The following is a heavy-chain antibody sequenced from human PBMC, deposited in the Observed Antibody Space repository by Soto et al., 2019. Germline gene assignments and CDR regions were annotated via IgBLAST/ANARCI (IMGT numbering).Heavy chain of an antibody. CDR3: ARDRGYSYGVYYYYYGMDV. Sequence: SETLSLTCAVSGGSISSAGYSWSWIRQPPGKGLEWIGYIYHSGSTYYNPSLKSRVTISVDRSKNQFSLKLSSVTAADTAVHYCARDRGYSYGVYYYYYGMDVWGQGTTVTASS. J-gene: IGHJ6*02. CDR1: GGSISSAGYS. V-gene: IGHV4-30-2*01. D-gene: IGHD5-18*01. CDR2: IYHSGST.